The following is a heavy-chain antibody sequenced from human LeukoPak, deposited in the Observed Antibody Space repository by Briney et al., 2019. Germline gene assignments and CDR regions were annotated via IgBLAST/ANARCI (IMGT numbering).Heavy chain of an antibody. V-gene: IGHV3-48*02. CDR1: GFTLTGYT. CDR2: ISTCSTR. Sequence: GGSLRLSCAASGFTLTGYTMTWVRQAPGKGLDWISSISTCSTRYYADSVKGRFTVSRDNAKNSLSLQMNSLRDEDTAVYYCAGGLLRYSDYWGRGTLVTVSS. CDR3: AGGLLRYSDY. D-gene: IGHD3-9*01. J-gene: IGHJ4*02.